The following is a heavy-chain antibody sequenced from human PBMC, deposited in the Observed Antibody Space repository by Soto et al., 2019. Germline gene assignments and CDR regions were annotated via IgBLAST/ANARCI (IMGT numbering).Heavy chain of an antibody. CDR2: IYYSVSA. Sequence: SETLSLTCTVSGDSVSSYYWSWIRQPPGKGLEWIGYIYYSVSANYNPSLKSRVTISVDKSKNQFSLKLSSVTAADTAVYYCARVEGRFYYGMDVWGQGTTVTVSS. CDR3: ARVEGRFYYGMDV. V-gene: IGHV4-59*02. CDR1: GDSVSSYY. J-gene: IGHJ6*02.